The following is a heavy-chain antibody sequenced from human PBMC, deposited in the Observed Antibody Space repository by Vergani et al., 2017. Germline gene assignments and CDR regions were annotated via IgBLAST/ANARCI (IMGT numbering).Heavy chain of an antibody. CDR3: ARELVPKMGITMASGAFDI. D-gene: IGHD3-10*01. J-gene: IGHJ3*02. CDR2: IYYSGST. V-gene: IGHV4-59*01. Sequence: QVQLQESGPGLVKPSATLSLTCTVSGGSISSYYWSWIRQPPGKGLEWIGYIYYSGSTNYNPSLKSRVTISVDTSKNQFSLKLSSVTAADTAVYYCARELVPKMGITMASGAFDIWGQGTMVTVSS. CDR1: GGSISSYY.